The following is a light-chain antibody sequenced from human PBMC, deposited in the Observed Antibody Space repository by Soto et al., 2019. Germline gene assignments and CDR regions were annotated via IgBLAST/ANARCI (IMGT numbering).Light chain of an antibody. CDR2: GTS. CDR1: QSVSSSY. V-gene: IGKV3-15*01. Sequence: EIVMTQSPATLSVSPGERATLSCRASQSVSSSYLAWYQQKPGQAPRLLIYGTSNRAAGVPARYSGSRSGTDFTLTISSLQSEDFAVYYCQQYNKWPSTFGQGTKVDI. J-gene: IGKJ1*01. CDR3: QQYNKWPST.